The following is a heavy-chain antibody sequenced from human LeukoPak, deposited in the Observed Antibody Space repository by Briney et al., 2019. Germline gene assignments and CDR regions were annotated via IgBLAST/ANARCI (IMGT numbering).Heavy chain of an antibody. V-gene: IGHV1-18*01. D-gene: IGHD1-1*01. Sequence: GASVKVACKAAGYTFTSYSFTWVRQAPGQGLEWVGWINTYSGNTNYAQKYQGRVTMTTDTSTSTAYMELRSLRSDDTAVYYCATYMLRDNWNVHTFDYWGQGTLVTVSS. CDR1: GYTFTSYS. J-gene: IGHJ4*02. CDR3: ATYMLRDNWNVHTFDY. CDR2: INTYSGNT.